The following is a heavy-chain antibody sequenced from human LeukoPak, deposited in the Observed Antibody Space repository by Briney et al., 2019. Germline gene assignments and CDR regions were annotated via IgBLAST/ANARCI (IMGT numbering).Heavy chain of an antibody. CDR2: IYYSGST. D-gene: IGHD5-24*01. J-gene: IGHJ4*02. V-gene: IGHV4-59*08. Sequence: SETLSLTCTVSGGSISSYYWSWIRQPPGKGLEWIGYIYYSGSTNYNPSLKSRVTISVDTSKNQFSLKLSSVTAADTAVYYCARSRDGYNFGYWGQGTLVTVSS. CDR1: GGSISSYY. CDR3: ARSRDGYNFGY.